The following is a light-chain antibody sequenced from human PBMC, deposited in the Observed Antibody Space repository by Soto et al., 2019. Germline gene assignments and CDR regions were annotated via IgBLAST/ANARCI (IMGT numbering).Light chain of an antibody. V-gene: IGLV2-14*01. Sequence: QSVLTQPASVSGSPGQSITISCTGTDSDVGGYNFVSWYQQHPGKAPKLMIYGVTNRPSGVSNRFSGSKSGNTASLTISGLQPEDDANYYCSSYTSSSTLVFGTGTKVTVL. CDR1: DSDVGGYNF. CDR3: SSYTSSSTLV. J-gene: IGLJ1*01. CDR2: GVT.